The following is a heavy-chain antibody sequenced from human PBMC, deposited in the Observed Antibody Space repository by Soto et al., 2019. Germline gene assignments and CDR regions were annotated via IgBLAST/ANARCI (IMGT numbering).Heavy chain of an antibody. CDR1: GFNFSNAW. CDR3: TTDPMTTRYYGMDV. J-gene: IGHJ6*02. Sequence: PGGPLRLSCAASGFNFSNAWRNCVRQAPGKGLEWVGRIKSKTDGGTTDYAAPVKGRFTISRDDSKNTLYLQMNSLKTEDTAVCYCTTDPMTTRYYGMDVWGQGTTVTVSS. V-gene: IGHV3-15*07. D-gene: IGHD4-17*01. CDR2: IKSKTDGGTT.